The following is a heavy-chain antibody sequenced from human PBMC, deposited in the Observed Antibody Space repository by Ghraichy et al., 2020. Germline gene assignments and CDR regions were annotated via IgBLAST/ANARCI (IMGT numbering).Heavy chain of an antibody. V-gene: IGHV3-21*01. D-gene: IGHD5-24*01. Sequence: GGSLRLSCAASGFPFSSYGMNWVRQAPGKGLEWVASISSSSNYIYYADSVKGRFTISRDNAKNSLYLQMNSLRAEDTAVYYCARDGNQASRADDTCLFDYWGHGPLVTVSS. CDR3: ARDGNQASRADDTCLFDY. CDR1: GFPFSSYG. CDR2: ISSSSNYI. J-gene: IGHJ4*01.